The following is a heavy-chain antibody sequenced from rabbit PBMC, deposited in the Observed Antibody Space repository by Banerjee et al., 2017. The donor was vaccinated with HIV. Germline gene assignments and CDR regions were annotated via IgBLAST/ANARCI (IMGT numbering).Heavy chain of an antibody. CDR1: GFSFSGSYY. CDR2: IYIGSSGST. J-gene: IGHJ4*01. D-gene: IGHD1-1*01. Sequence: QSLEESGGDLVKPGASLTLTCTASGFSFSGSYYMCWVRQAPGKGLEWVACIYIGSSGSTYYASWAKGRFTISKTSSTTVTLQMTSLTAADTAIYFCARDGNSGAWHWDYFKLWGPGTLVTVS. V-gene: IGHV1S40*01. CDR3: ARDGNSGAWHWDYFKL.